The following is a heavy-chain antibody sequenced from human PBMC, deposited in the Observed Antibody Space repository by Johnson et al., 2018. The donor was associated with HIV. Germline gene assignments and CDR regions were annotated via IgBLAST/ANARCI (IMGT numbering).Heavy chain of an antibody. Sequence: VQLVESGGRVVRPGASLRLSCEASGFTFDNYGMSWVRHGPGKGLEWVSGSSWNGGRTRYADSVKGRFIISRDNAKTSLYLQMNRLRVEDTAFYYCAKDRGEVGYGDYWASDMWGRGTMVIVSS. CDR1: GFTFDNYG. V-gene: IGHV3-20*04. CDR3: AKDRGEVGYGDYWASDM. CDR2: SSWNGGRT. D-gene: IGHD4-17*01. J-gene: IGHJ3*02.